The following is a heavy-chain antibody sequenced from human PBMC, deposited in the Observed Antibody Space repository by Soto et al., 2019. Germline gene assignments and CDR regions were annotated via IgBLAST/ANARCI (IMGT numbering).Heavy chain of an antibody. V-gene: IGHV3-15*05. CDR2: IKSKNAGETT. CDR3: ATGSPFSGSVFDH. J-gene: IGHJ4*02. D-gene: IGHD1-26*01. Sequence: PGGSLRLSCAASGFTFSSYAMSWVRQAPGKGLEWVGRIKSKNAGETTDYADPVKGRFTISRDDSKDTVYLHMDSLETGDTAVYYCATGSPFSGSVFDHWGQGTLVTVSS. CDR1: GFTFSSYA.